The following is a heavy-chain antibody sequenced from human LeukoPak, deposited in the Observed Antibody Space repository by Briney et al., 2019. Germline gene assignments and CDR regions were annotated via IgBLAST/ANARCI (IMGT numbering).Heavy chain of an antibody. CDR3: ARDLYGDYLFDY. D-gene: IGHD4-17*01. CDR1: GFTSSSYS. CDR2: ISSSSSYI. V-gene: IGHV3-21*01. Sequence: GGSLRLSCAASGFTSSSYSMNWVRQAPGKGLEWVSSISSSSSYIYYADSVKGRFTISRDNAKNSLYLQMNSLRDEDTAVYYCARDLYGDYLFDYWGQGTLVTVSS. J-gene: IGHJ4*02.